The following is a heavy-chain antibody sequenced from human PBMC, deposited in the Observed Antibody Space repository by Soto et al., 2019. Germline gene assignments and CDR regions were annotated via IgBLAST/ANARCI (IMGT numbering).Heavy chain of an antibody. CDR2: IIPIFGTA. J-gene: IGHJ4*02. CDR3: ARATVAVAGSCDY. CDR1: GGTFSSYA. Sequence: QVQLVQSGAEVKKPGSSVKVSCKASGGTFSSYAISWVRQAPGQGLEWMGGIIPIFGTANYAQKFQGRVTSTADESTSTADMELRSLRSEDTAVYYCARATVAVAGSCDYWGQGTLVSVSS. D-gene: IGHD6-19*01. V-gene: IGHV1-69*12.